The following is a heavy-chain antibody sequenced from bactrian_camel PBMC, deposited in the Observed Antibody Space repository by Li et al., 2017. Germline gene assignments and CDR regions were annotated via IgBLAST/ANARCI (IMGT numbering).Heavy chain of an antibody. CDR2: INSGSTST. CDR3: AKRGTFCSGGYCDLSD. V-gene: IGHV3S1*01. D-gene: IGHD2*01. Sequence: VQLVESGGGSVQAGGSLRLSCAASGYEYPGYCMAWFRQAPGKGLEWVSTINSGSTSTYYADSVRGRFTISRDNAKNTLFLQLNSLKFEDTAMYHCAKRGTFCSGGYCDLSDWGQGTQVTVS. CDR1: GYEYPGYC. J-gene: IGHJ4*01.